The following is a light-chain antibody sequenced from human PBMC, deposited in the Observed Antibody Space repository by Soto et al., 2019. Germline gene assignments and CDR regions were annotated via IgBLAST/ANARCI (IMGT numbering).Light chain of an antibody. Sequence: QSVLTQPPSESGTPGQRVTISCSGSSSNIGSNYVYWYQQLPGTAPKLLIYRNNQRPSGVPDRFSGSKSGTSASLAISGLRSEDEADYYCAAWDDSLSCWVFGGGTQLTVL. CDR2: RNN. CDR3: AAWDDSLSCWV. J-gene: IGLJ3*02. V-gene: IGLV1-47*01. CDR1: SSNIGSNY.